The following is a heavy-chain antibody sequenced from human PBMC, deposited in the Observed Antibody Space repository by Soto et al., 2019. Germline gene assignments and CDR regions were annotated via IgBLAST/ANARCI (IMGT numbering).Heavy chain of an antibody. Sequence: SETLSLTCTVSGGSVSSGLYYWSWIRQPPGKGLEWIGYIYYSGSTNYNPSLKSRVTISVDTSKNQFSLKVSSVTAADTAVYYCAKDQEPSIVLMAIDYWGQGTLVTVSS. CDR1: GGSVSSGLYY. D-gene: IGHD2-8*01. J-gene: IGHJ4*02. V-gene: IGHV4-61*01. CDR3: AKDQEPSIVLMAIDY. CDR2: IYYSGST.